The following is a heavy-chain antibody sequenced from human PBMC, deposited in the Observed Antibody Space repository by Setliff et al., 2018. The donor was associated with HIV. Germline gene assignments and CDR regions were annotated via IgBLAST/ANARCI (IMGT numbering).Heavy chain of an antibody. V-gene: IGHV4-59*01. D-gene: IGHD4-17*01. CDR2: IYYTGTT. J-gene: IGHJ3*02. CDR1: RGSISRYY. CDR3: ARDRPPSTVDMLGAFDR. Sequence: SETLSLTCTVSRGSISRYYWSWIRQPPVKGLEWIGYIYYTGTTKYNPSLKSRVTMSVDTSKNQLSLKLSSLTAADTAVYYCARDRPPSTVDMLGAFDRWGQGTMVTVSS.